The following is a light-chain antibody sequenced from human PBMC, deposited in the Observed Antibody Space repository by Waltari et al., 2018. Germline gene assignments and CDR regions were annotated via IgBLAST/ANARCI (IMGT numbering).Light chain of an antibody. CDR3: SSYTSSITPVV. J-gene: IGLJ3*02. CDR2: DVS. Sequence: QSALTQPASVSVSPGQSITIACPGTSSDSGGYNYVFWFQQYPGTAPKLTIYDVSTRPSGVSNRVSGSKSGNTASLTISGLQAEDEADYYCSSYTSSITPVVFGGGTKLTVL. V-gene: IGLV2-14*01. CDR1: SSDSGGYNY.